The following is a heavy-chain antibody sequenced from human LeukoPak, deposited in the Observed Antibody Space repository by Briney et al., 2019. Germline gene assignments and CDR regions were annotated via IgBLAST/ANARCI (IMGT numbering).Heavy chain of an antibody. CDR1: GYTFTGYY. Sequence: ASVKVSCKASGYTFTGYYMHWVRQASGQGLEWMGWINPNSGGTNYVQKFQGWVTMTRDTSISTAYMELSRLRSDDTAVYYCARESGSILGPMDVWGKGTTVTVSS. V-gene: IGHV1-2*04. CDR2: INPNSGGT. D-gene: IGHD3-3*01. J-gene: IGHJ6*04. CDR3: ARESGSILGPMDV.